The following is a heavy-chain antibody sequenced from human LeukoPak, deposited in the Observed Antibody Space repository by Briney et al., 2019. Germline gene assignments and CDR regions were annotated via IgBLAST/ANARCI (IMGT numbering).Heavy chain of an antibody. Sequence: GGSLRLSCAASGFTLSSYWMNWARQAPGKGLEWVASINHNGNVNYYVDSVKGRFTISRDNAKNSLYLQMSNLRAEDTAVYFCARGGGLDVWGQGATVTVSS. D-gene: IGHD3-16*01. CDR3: ARGGGLDV. J-gene: IGHJ6*02. V-gene: IGHV3-7*03. CDR2: INHNGNVN. CDR1: GFTLSSYW.